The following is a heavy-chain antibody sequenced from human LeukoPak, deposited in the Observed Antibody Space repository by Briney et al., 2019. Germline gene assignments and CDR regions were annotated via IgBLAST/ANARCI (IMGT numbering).Heavy chain of an antibody. D-gene: IGHD3-3*01. CDR3: ARARPFGAYYMDV. CDR2: ISSRSSTTI. V-gene: IGHV3-48*04. Sequence: QAGGSLRLSCAASGFTFSSYSMSWIRQAPGKGLEWVSCISSRSSTTIYYADSVKGRFTISRDNAKKSLYLQMNSLRVEDTAVYYCARARPFGAYYMDVWGKGTTVTVSS. CDR1: GFTFSSYS. J-gene: IGHJ6*03.